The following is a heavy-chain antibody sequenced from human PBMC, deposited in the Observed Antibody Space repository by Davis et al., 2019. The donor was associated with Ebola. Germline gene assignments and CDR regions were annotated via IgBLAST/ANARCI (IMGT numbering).Heavy chain of an antibody. V-gene: IGHV3-21*01. CDR3: ARRSGTSYDY. J-gene: IGHJ4*02. CDR1: GFTFSSYT. D-gene: IGHD1-26*01. CDR2: ISGSSTSR. Sequence: GGLRLSCAASGFTFSSYTLNWVRQAPGKGLEWVSSISGSSTSRYYADSVEGRFTISRDNAKNSLYLQMSSLRVEDTAVYYCARRSGTSYDYWGQGTLVTVSS.